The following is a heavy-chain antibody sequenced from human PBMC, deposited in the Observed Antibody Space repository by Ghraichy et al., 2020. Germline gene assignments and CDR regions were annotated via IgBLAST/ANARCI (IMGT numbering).Heavy chain of an antibody. D-gene: IGHD1-26*01. CDR3: ASALSIVGATIGDYYYMDV. J-gene: IGHJ6*03. CDR2: INHSGST. Sequence: SETLSLTCAVYGGSFSGYYWSWIRQPPGKGLEWIGEINHSGSTNYNPSLKSRVTISVDTSKNQFSLKLSSVTAADTAVYYCASALSIVGATIGDYYYMDVWGKGTTVTVSS. V-gene: IGHV4-34*01. CDR1: GGSFSGYY.